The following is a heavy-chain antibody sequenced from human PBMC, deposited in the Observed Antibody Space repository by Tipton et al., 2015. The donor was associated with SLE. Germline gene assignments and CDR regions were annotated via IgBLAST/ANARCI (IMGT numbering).Heavy chain of an antibody. J-gene: IGHJ4*02. D-gene: IGHD3-3*01. CDR2: INPSGGST. V-gene: IGHV1-46*01. Sequence: QSGAEVKKPGASVKVSCKASGYTFSGYYMHWVRQAPGQGLEWMGIINPSGGSTSYAQKFQGRVTMTRDTSTTTAYMELKSLRSDDTAVYYCARSYDFWSGYSPDMGPEGHFDSWGQGTLVTASS. CDR3: ARSYDFWSGYSPDMGPEGHFDS. CDR1: GYTFSGYY.